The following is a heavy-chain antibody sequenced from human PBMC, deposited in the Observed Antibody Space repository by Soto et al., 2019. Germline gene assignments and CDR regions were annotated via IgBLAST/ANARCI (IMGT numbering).Heavy chain of an antibody. CDR1: GYIFRDYY. Sequence: ASVKVSCKASGYIFRDYYIHWVRQAPAQGREWMGGIKANNDDTRYAQKFRGRVTVTIDTSISTAYMDLSRLTSDDRAVYYCARDSAAGAGIGWDYWGQGTLVSVS. CDR2: IKANNDDT. D-gene: IGHD6-13*01. V-gene: IGHV1-2*02. CDR3: ARDSAAGAGIGWDY. J-gene: IGHJ4*01.